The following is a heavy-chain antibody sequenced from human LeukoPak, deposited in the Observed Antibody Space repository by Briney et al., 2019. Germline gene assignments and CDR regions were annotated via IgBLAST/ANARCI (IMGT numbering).Heavy chain of an antibody. CDR1: SGSFNSYF. D-gene: IGHD3-10*02. CDR3: ARDGGTMIGPGAFDI. Sequence: SETLSLTCAVYSGSFNSYFWSWIRQHPGKGLDWIGYIYYSGSTYYNPSLKSRVTISVDTSKNQFSLKLSSVTAADTAVYYCARDGGTMIGPGAFDIWGQGTMVTVSS. J-gene: IGHJ3*02. V-gene: IGHV4-31*11. CDR2: IYYSGST.